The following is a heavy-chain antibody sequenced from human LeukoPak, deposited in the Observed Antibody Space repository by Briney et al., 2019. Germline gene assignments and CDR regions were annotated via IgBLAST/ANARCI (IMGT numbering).Heavy chain of an antibody. J-gene: IGHJ4*02. D-gene: IGHD3-16*02. CDR3: ARERIWGSYPDY. Sequence: PSETLSLTCTVSGGSISSYYWSWIRQPAGKGLEWIGRIYTSGSTDYNPSLMSRVTISVDTSRNQFSLKLSSVTAADTAVYYCARERIWGSYPDYWGQGTLVTVSS. CDR1: GGSISSYY. V-gene: IGHV4-4*07. CDR2: IYTSGST.